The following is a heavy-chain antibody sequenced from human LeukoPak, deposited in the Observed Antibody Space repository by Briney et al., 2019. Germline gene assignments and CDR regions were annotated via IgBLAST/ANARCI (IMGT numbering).Heavy chain of an antibody. CDR2: ISYDGSNK. CDR1: GFTFSSYA. CDR3: APAEGRDSYADFDY. D-gene: IGHD5-18*01. Sequence: HSGRSLRLSCAASGFTFSSYAMHWVRQAPGKGLEWVAVISYDGSNKYYADSVKGRFTISRDNSKNTLYLQMNSLRAEDTAVYYCAPAEGRDSYADFDYWGQGTLVTVSS. V-gene: IGHV3-30*04. J-gene: IGHJ4*02.